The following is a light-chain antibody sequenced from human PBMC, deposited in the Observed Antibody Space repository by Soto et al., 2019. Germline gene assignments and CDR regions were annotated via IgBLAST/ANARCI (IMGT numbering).Light chain of an antibody. J-gene: IGKJ4*01. CDR2: KAS. Sequence: DTQMTQSPSTLSASVGDRVTITCRASHTISGWLAWYQQKAGKVPRLLIYKASTLERGVPSRFSGSASGTEFTLTISSLQPDDCAPYYYQQYNSYPLTFGGGTKVEIK. CDR3: QQYNSYPLT. V-gene: IGKV1-5*03. CDR1: HTISGW.